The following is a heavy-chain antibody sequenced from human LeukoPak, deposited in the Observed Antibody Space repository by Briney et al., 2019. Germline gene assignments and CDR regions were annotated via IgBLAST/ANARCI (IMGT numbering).Heavy chain of an antibody. CDR3: ARALRIYYYFDY. CDR2: ISYDGYNK. V-gene: IGHV3-30*03. J-gene: IGHJ4*02. Sequence: PGGSLRLSCAASGFTFSSYGMHWVRQAPGKGLEWVAIISYDGYNKYYADSVKGRFTISRDNSKNTLYLQMNSLRAEDTAVYYCARALRIYYYFDYWGQGTLVTVS. CDR1: GFTFSSYG. D-gene: IGHD1-26*01.